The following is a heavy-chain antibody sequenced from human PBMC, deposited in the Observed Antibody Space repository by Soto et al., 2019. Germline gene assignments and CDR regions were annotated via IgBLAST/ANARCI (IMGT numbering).Heavy chain of an antibody. D-gene: IGHD6-19*01. Sequence: GASVKVSCKVSGYTFSGHYMHWIRQAPGQGPEWLGWINANSGDTDRAPKFQDRLTMTRDTSISTAYMELSRLRSDDTAVYYCARGGALDGTSPPFNHWGQGTLVTV. CDR1: GYTFSGHY. CDR3: ARGGALDGTSPPFNH. J-gene: IGHJ4*02. V-gene: IGHV1-2*02. CDR2: INANSGDT.